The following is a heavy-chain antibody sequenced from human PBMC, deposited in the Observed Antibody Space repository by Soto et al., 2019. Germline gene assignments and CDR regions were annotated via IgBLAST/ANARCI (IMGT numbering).Heavy chain of an antibody. J-gene: IGHJ4*02. D-gene: IGHD1-26*01. V-gene: IGHV4-34*01. CDR1: GGSFSGYI. CDR2: INHSGSA. CDR3: ARGLISGSHYSGGWYYFDS. Sequence: SETLSLTCDVYGGSFSGYIWTWIPQTPGKGLQWIGQINHSGSANYNPSLKSRVTISVHTSNSQFSLELNSVTAADTAVYYCARGLISGSHYSGGWYYFDSWGQGTQVTV.